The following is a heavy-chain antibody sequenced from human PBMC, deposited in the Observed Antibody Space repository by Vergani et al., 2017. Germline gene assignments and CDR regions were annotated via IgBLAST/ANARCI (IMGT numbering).Heavy chain of an antibody. CDR2: ISASGNA. D-gene: IGHD2-15*01. CDR3: ARRSGGYYSGGKVHPLRTAFDV. J-gene: IGHJ3*01. V-gene: IGHV4-61*02. Sequence: QVQLQASGPGRVKPSQTLSLTCTMSGGSISAGYYFRSWIRQPAGKGLEWLGHISASGNASHSPSLKTRVSMSVDTSKNQFSLPVTSVTAADTAIYFCARRSGGYYSGGKVHPLRTAFDVWGHGTVVTVSS. CDR1: GGSISAGYYF.